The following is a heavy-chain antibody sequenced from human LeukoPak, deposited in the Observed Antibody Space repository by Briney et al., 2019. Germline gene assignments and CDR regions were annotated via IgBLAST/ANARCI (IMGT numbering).Heavy chain of an antibody. CDR2: FDPEDGET. V-gene: IGHV1-24*01. CDR1: GYTLTELS. J-gene: IGHJ3*02. D-gene: IGHD2-2*01. Sequence: ASVKVSCKVSGYTLTELSMHWVRQAPGKGLEWMGGFDPEDGETIYAQKFQGRVTMTEDTSTDTAYMELSSLRSGDTAVYYCATFLLSSFDAFDIWGQGTMVTVSS. CDR3: ATFLLSSFDAFDI.